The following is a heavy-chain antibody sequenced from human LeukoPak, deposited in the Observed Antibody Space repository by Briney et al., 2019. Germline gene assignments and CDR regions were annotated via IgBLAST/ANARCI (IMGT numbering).Heavy chain of an antibody. CDR1: GFTFSSYD. J-gene: IGHJ3*02. D-gene: IGHD3-9*01. CDR3: ARGSYYDILTGYYSLGNDAFDI. V-gene: IGHV3-13*05. Sequence: GGSLRLSCAASGFTFSSYDMHWVRQAPGKGLEWVSAIGTAGDPYYPGSVKGRFTISRENAKNSLYLQMNSLRAGDTAVYYCARGSYYDILTGYYSLGNDAFDIWGQGTMVTVSS. CDR2: IGTAGDP.